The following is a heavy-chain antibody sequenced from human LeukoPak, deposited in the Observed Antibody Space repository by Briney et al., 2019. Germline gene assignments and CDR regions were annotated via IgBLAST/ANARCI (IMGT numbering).Heavy chain of an antibody. J-gene: IGHJ3*02. CDR2: ISRSATTI. V-gene: IGHV3-48*04. D-gene: IGHD3-9*01. Sequence: GGSLRLSCAASGFTFSSYGMHWVRQAPGKGLEWVSSISRSATTIYYADSVKGRFTISRDNAKNSLYLQMNSLRAEDTAVYYCARDSSDIDAFDIWGQGTMVTVSS. CDR1: GFTFSSYG. CDR3: ARDSSDIDAFDI.